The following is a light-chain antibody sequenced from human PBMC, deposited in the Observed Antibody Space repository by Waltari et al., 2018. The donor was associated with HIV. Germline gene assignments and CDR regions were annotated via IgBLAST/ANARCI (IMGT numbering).Light chain of an antibody. CDR3: QQYDNWPYT. J-gene: IGKJ2*01. V-gene: IGKV3-15*01. Sequence: EVVLTQSPAILPVSPGERVTLSCRASHSVNSQLAWYQQKVDQSPRLLIHGASSRASGIPARFSGSGSGTDFSLTISSLKSEDFAIYYCQQYDNWPYTFGQGTKLDI. CDR1: HSVNSQ. CDR2: GAS.